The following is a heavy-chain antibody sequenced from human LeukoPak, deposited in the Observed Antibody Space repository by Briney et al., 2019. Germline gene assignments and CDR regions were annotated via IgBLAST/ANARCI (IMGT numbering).Heavy chain of an antibody. Sequence: GGSLRLSCAASGFTYSGYSMSWVRQAPGKGLEWVSSISGSSTYIFYADSVKGRFTISRDNAQNSLYLQMNTLRAEDTAVYYCARTLAGTGNYFDSWGQGTLVTVSS. CDR1: GFTYSGYS. J-gene: IGHJ4*02. V-gene: IGHV3-21*01. D-gene: IGHD6-19*01. CDR2: ISGSSTYI. CDR3: ARTLAGTGNYFDS.